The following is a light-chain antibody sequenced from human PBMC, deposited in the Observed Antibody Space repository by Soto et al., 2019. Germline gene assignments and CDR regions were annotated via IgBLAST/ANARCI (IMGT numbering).Light chain of an antibody. Sequence: QSVLTQPPSASGTPGQRGTIPCSGTHSNIGRNSVNWYLQLPGTAPRLLIFSSNQRPLGVPDRCSGSRSGTSASLAITWLRSEDDAYYYCAAWDDSLNGRVFGGGTKLTVL. CDR2: SSN. CDR3: AAWDDSLNGRV. V-gene: IGLV1-44*01. J-gene: IGLJ3*02. CDR1: HSNIGRNS.